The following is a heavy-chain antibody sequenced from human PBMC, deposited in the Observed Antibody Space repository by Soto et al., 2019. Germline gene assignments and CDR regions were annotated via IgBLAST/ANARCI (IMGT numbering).Heavy chain of an antibody. D-gene: IGHD3-10*01. CDR2: ISATGGST. Sequence: EVQLMESGGGLVQPGGSLRLSCAASGFTFDNYAMNWVRQATGKGLEWVSGISATGGSTYYAASVRGRFGISRDNSKNTLDLHMNSLRAEETAVYYCARSLDVFLWLGELLSLGFDSWGQGTLVTASS. CDR1: GFTFDNYA. V-gene: IGHV3-23*01. CDR3: ARSLDVFLWLGELLSLGFDS. J-gene: IGHJ4*02.